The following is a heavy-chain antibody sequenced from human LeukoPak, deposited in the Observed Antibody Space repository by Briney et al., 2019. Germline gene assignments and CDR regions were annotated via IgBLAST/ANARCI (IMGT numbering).Heavy chain of an antibody. J-gene: IGHJ1*01. D-gene: IGHD3-22*01. CDR1: GYTFTGYY. CDR3: ARDSGSASGYYIEYFQH. V-gene: IGHV1-18*04. CDR2: ISAYNGNT. Sequence: ASVKVSCKASGYTFTGYYMHWVRQAPGQGLEWMGWISAYNGNTNYAQKLQGRVTMTTDTSTSTAYMELRSLRSDDTAVYYCARDSGSASGYYIEYFQHWGQGTLVTVSS.